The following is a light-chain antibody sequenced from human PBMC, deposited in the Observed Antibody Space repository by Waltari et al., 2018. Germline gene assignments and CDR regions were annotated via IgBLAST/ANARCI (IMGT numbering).Light chain of an antibody. V-gene: IGLV1-40*01. CDR1: GSNIGAGYD. J-gene: IGLJ2*01. Sequence: QSVLTQPPSVSGAPGQRVTISCSGSGSNIGAGYDVHWYRQLPGKAPTPLIYVVNHRPPGVSDRFSGSQFDTSASLAIAGLQADDEADYYCQSYDTTLSVVFGGGTKLTVL. CDR2: VVN. CDR3: QSYDTTLSVV.